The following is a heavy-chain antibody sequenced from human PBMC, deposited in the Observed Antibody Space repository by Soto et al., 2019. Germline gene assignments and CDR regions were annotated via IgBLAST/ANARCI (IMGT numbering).Heavy chain of an antibody. CDR3: ARHKKLAERLSALHY. V-gene: IGHV5-10-1*01. Sequence: GESLKISCEGSGYNFPYFWITWVRQMPGKGLEWMGTIDPSDSYTDYSPSFQGHVSLSAEKSSSTAYLQWSSLKASDTAMYYCARHKKLAERLSALHYWGQGTTVTVYS. CDR2: IDPSDSYT. D-gene: IGHD1-1*01. J-gene: IGHJ4*02. CDR1: GYNFPYFW.